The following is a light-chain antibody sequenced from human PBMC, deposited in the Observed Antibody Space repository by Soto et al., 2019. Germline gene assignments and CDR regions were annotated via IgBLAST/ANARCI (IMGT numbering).Light chain of an antibody. CDR2: DVS. CDR3: SSYTPSNPRQFV. J-gene: IGLJ1*01. Sequence: QSVLTQPASVSGSPGQSITISCTSTSSDVGGYNYVSWYQHHPGKAPKLIIYDVSNRPSGVSIRFSGSKSDNTASLTISGLQPEDEADYHCSSYTPSNPRQFVFGTGTKVTVL. CDR1: SSDVGGYNY. V-gene: IGLV2-14*03.